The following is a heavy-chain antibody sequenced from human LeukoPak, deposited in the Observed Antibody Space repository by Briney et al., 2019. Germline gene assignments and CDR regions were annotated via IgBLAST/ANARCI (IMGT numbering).Heavy chain of an antibody. V-gene: IGHV3-15*01. CDR3: TTERCTGGSCTTKGAFDI. CDR2: IKSQTGGGTT. CDR1: EFTSSNAW. D-gene: IGHD2-15*01. J-gene: IGHJ3*02. Sequence: GGSLRLSCAASEFTSSNAWMTWVRQAPGKGLEWVGRIKSQTGGGTTDYAAPVKGRFTISRDDSKTTLYLQMNSLKSEDTAVYYCTTERCTGGSCTTKGAFDIWGQGTMVTVSS.